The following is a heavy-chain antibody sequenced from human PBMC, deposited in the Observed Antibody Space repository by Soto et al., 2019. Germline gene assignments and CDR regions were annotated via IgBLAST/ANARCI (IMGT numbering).Heavy chain of an antibody. D-gene: IGHD3-10*01. CDR2: ISAYNGNT. CDR1: GYTFTSYG. Sequence: ASVKVSCNASGYTFTSYGISWVRQAPGQGLEWMGWISAYNGNTNYAQQLQRRVTMTTVTSTSTAYMELRSLRSDDTAVYYCARTYPRITMVRGVFGAFVIHGMDVWGPGSTVTVSS. V-gene: IGHV1-18*01. J-gene: IGHJ6*02. CDR3: ARTYPRITMVRGVFGAFVIHGMDV.